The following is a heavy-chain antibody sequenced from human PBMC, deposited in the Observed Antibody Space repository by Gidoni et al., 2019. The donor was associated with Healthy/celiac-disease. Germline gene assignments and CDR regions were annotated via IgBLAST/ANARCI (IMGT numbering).Heavy chain of an antibody. CDR3: TTDDGGITMVRGLDY. D-gene: IGHD3-10*01. CDR2: IKSKTDGGTT. Sequence: LSWVRQAPGKGLEWVGRIKSKTDGGTTDYAAPVKGRFTISRDDSKNTLYLQMNSLKTEDTAVYYCTTDDGGITMVRGLDYWGQGTLVTASS. V-gene: IGHV3-15*01. J-gene: IGHJ4*02.